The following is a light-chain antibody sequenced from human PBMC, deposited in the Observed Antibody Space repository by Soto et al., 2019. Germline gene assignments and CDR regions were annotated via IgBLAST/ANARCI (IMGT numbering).Light chain of an antibody. Sequence: DIQMTQSPSSLSASVGDRVTITCRASQSISSYLNWYQQKPVKAPKLLIYAASSLQSGVPSRFSGSRSGTDCTHTISSLQPEDFGTYYGQQSYNTPYTFGQGTKLEIK. CDR3: QQSYNTPYT. V-gene: IGKV1-39*01. CDR2: AAS. J-gene: IGKJ2*01. CDR1: QSISSY.